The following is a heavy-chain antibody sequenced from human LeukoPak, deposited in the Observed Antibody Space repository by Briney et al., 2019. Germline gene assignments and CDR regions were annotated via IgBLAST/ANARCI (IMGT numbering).Heavy chain of an antibody. J-gene: IGHJ6*03. CDR2: ISSNGGST. D-gene: IGHD6-19*01. V-gene: IGHV3-64*01. CDR1: GFTFSSYA. Sequence: GGSLRLSSAASGFTFSSYARHWVRQAPGKGLEYVSAISSNGGSTDYANSGKGRFTISRDNSKTTLYLQMNSLRAEDTAVYYCAKNGRSSGWYLHHYYYMDVWGKGTTVTISS. CDR3: AKNGRSSGWYLHHYYYMDV.